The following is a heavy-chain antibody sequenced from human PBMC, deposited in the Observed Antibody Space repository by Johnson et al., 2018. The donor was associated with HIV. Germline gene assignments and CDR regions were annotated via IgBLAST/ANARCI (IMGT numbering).Heavy chain of an antibody. CDR3: AKDKDAFDI. CDR2: IRYDGSNK. J-gene: IGHJ3*02. V-gene: IGHV3-30*02. Sequence: QVQLVESGGGVVQPGGSLRLSCAASGFTFSTHGMNWVRQAPGRGLEWVAFIRYDGSNKYYADYVKGRFTISRDNSKNTLYLQMTSLRAEDTAVYYCAKDKDAFDIWGQGTMVTVSS. CDR1: GFTFSTHG.